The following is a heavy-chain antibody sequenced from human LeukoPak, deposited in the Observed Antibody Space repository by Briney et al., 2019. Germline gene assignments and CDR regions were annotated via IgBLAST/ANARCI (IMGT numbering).Heavy chain of an antibody. CDR1: GFTFSSYA. CDR3: ARERNFYYFDY. Sequence: GGSLRLSCAASGFTFSSYAMSWVRQAPGKGLEWVSAISGSGDITYLADSVKGRFTISRDNAQNSLFLELNSLRGEDTAVYYCARERNFYYFDYWGQGALVTVSS. J-gene: IGHJ4*02. D-gene: IGHD3-3*01. V-gene: IGHV3-23*01. CDR2: ISGSGDIT.